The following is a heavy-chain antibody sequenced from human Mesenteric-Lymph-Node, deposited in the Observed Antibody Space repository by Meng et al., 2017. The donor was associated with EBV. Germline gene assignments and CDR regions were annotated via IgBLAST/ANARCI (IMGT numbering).Heavy chain of an antibody. CDR2: VYYSGST. J-gene: IGHJ5*02. Sequence: QVQLQDSGPGLVKPSDTLSLTCTVSGGSVSSNSYDWSWIRQPPGKRLEWIGYVYYSGSTNYNPSLKSRVTISVDTSKNQFSLNLYSVTAADTAVYYCARENPARGNWFDPWGQGALVTVSS. D-gene: IGHD3-10*01. V-gene: IGHV4-61*01. CDR1: GGSVSSNSYD. CDR3: ARENPARGNWFDP.